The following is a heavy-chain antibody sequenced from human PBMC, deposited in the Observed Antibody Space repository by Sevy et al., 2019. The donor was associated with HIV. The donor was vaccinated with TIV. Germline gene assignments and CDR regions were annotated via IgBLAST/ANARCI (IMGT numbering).Heavy chain of an antibody. CDR1: GFTFSDYY. J-gene: IGHJ2*01. CDR2: ISRSGTTI. CDR3: ARVRXXYAXXXXXX. Sequence: GGSLRLSCSASGFTFSDYYMSWIRQAPGKGLEWVSYISRSGTTINYADSVKGRFTISRDNAKNSLYLQMNSLRAEDTAVYYCARVRXXYAXXXXXXWGRGXLVTVSS. V-gene: IGHV3-11*01.